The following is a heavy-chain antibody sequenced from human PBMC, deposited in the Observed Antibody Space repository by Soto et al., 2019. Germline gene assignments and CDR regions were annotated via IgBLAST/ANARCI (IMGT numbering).Heavy chain of an antibody. CDR1: DDSISPYY. CDR3: ARRSYGAFDF. V-gene: IGHV4-59*08. J-gene: IGHJ3*01. CDR2: IYYSGST. Sequence: QVQLQESGPGLVKPSETLSLTCTVSDDSISPYYWSWIRQPPGKGLEWIGHIYYSGSTNYNPSLKSRVNRSADTSNDQFSLKLGSVAAADTAVYYCARRSYGAFDFWGQGTIVTVSS. D-gene: IGHD1-26*01.